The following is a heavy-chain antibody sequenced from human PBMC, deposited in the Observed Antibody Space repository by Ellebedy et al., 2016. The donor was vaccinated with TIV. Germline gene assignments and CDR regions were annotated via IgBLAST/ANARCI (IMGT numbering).Heavy chain of an antibody. Sequence: GGSLRLXXAASGFTFSSYAMHWVRQAPGKGLEWVAVISYDGSNKYYADSVKGRFTISRDNSKNTLYLQMNSLRAEDTAVYYCASEILALDPWGQGTLVTVSS. D-gene: IGHD2-15*01. CDR1: GFTFSSYA. J-gene: IGHJ5*02. CDR2: ISYDGSNK. V-gene: IGHV3-30-3*01. CDR3: ASEILALDP.